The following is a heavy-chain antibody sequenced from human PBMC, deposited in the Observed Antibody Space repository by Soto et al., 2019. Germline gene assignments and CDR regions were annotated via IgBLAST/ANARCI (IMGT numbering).Heavy chain of an antibody. J-gene: IGHJ6*02. CDR3: AKRSREYFDWLSYTYYYYGMDV. CDR1: GFTFSSYG. CDR2: ISYDGSNK. Sequence: GGSLRLSCAASGFTFSSYGMHWVRQAPGKGLEWVAVISYDGSNKYYAESVKGRFTISRDNSKNKLYLQMNSLRAEDTAVYYCAKRSREYFDWLSYTYYYYGMDVWGQGTTVTVSS. V-gene: IGHV3-30*18. D-gene: IGHD3-9*01.